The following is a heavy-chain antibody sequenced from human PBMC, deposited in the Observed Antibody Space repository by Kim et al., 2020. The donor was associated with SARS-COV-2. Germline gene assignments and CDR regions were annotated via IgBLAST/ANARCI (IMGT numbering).Heavy chain of an antibody. CDR2: IYQTGSA. V-gene: IGHV4-30-2*06. Sequence: SETLSLTCSVSRGAISRAGYSWSWIRQSPGKGLEWIAYIYQTGSAYYNPTFQSRATISVDRSKDQFSLALRSLTAADTAVYFCAREAHPSIYYYLDVW. CDR3: AREAHPSIYYYLDV. J-gene: IGHJ6*03. CDR1: RGAISRAGYS.